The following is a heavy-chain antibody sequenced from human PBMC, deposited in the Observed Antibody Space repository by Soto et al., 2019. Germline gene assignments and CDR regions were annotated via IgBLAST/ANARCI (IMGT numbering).Heavy chain of an antibody. V-gene: IGHV3-30*18. CDR2: ISWDGLAQ. J-gene: IGHJ4*02. D-gene: IGHD6-19*01. CDR3: EKGTIPVGGPNYFDY. CDR1: GFTFSRYG. Sequence: VQLVESGGGVVQPGRSLRLLCEASGFTFSRYGMHWVRQAPGLGLEWVAVISWDGLAQYYGDSVKGRFTISRDKSQSTLYLQMKSLRTEDTAIYSCEKGTIPVGGPNYFDYWGQGVLFTVSS.